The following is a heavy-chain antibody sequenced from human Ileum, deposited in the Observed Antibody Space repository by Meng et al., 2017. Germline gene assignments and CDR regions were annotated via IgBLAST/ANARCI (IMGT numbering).Heavy chain of an antibody. Sequence: SCAASGFTISSYTMHWVRQAPGKGLEWVAVISYDGSNKYYADSVKGRFTISRDNSKNTLYLQMNSLRDEDTAVYYCATKAVAGIDDFDYWGQGTLVTVSS. V-gene: IGHV3-30*01. D-gene: IGHD6-19*01. CDR3: ATKAVAGIDDFDY. J-gene: IGHJ4*02. CDR2: ISYDGSNK. CDR1: GFTISSYT.